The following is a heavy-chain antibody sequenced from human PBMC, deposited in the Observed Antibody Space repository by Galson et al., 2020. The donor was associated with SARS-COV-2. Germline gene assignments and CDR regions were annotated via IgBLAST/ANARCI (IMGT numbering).Heavy chain of an antibody. CDR3: AKGVGASLYYYYYMDV. CDR2: ISYDGSEK. Sequence: GESLKISCEASGFTYSNFGMHWVRQAPGKGLEWVAVISYDGSEKYYADSVKGRFTISRDNSKSTLYLQMNSLRAEDTAVYYCAKGVGASLYYYYYMDVWGKGTTVTVSS. V-gene: IGHV3-30*18. J-gene: IGHJ6*03. CDR1: GFTYSNFG. D-gene: IGHD1-26*01.